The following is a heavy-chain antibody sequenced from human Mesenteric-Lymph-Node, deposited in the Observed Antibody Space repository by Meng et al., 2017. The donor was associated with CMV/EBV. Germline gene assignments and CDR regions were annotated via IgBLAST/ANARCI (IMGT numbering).Heavy chain of an antibody. Sequence: GGSLRLSCAASGFTFSSYAVSWVRQAPGKGLEWVSTISGSGGTTYYADSVKGRFTISRDNWKNTMFLQMNSLRAEDTAVYYCANSRYCGIVDCYDTVYYFYGLDVWGPGTKVTVSS. V-gene: IGHV3-23*01. D-gene: IGHD2-21*02. CDR3: ANSRYCGIVDCYDTVYYFYGLDV. CDR1: GFTFSSYA. CDR2: ISGSGGTT. J-gene: IGHJ6*02.